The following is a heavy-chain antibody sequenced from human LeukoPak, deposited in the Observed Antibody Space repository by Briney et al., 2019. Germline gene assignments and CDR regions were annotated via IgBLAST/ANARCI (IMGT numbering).Heavy chain of an antibody. J-gene: IGHJ2*01. V-gene: IGHV4-59*01. D-gene: IGHD4-23*01. CDR3: ARIRRYDYDGFRPGWVYWYFHV. CDR2: IFYNGST. CDR1: GGSISGYY. Sequence: PSGTLSHTPSDTGGSISGYYWSWIRQPPGKGLERIGFIFYNGSTNYNPSLKSRITISVDTSKNQFSLKLNSVTAADTAIFYCARIRRYDYDGFRPGWVYWYFHVWGRGTPVTVSS.